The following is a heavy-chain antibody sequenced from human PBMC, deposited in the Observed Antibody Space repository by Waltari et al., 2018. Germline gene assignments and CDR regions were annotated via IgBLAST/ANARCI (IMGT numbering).Heavy chain of an antibody. CDR2: VFYTGTT. Sequence: QLQLQESGPGLVKPSETLSLTCTVPGGSMNGYYWGWIRQSPGKGLECIGRVFYTGTTYYKPSLKSRLTISIDTSKNQFSLRLASVTAADTAVYYCARHNSGYYTPHDYWGQGTQVTVSS. D-gene: IGHD3-22*01. J-gene: IGHJ4*02. CDR1: GGSMNGYY. V-gene: IGHV4-39*01. CDR3: ARHNSGYYTPHDY.